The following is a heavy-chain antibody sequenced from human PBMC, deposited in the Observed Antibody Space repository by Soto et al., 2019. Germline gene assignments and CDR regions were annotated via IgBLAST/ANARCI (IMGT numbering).Heavy chain of an antibody. V-gene: IGHV3-30-3*01. Sequence: GGSLRLSCAASGFTFSSYAMHWVRQAPGKGLEWVAVISYDGSNKYYADSVKGRFTISRDNSKNTLYLQMNSLRAEDTAVYYCARDVEAAEGSFDIRGQGTMVTVSS. D-gene: IGHD6-13*01. J-gene: IGHJ3*02. CDR2: ISYDGSNK. CDR3: ARDVEAAEGSFDI. CDR1: GFTFSSYA.